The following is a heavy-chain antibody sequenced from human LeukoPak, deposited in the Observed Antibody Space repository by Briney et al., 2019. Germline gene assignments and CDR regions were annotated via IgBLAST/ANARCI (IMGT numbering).Heavy chain of an antibody. CDR1: GYTFTSYY. CDR3: AREWPHDIAANAFDI. Sequence: ASVKVSCKASGYTFTSYYMHWVRQAPGQGLEWMGIINPSGGSTSYAQKFKGRVTMTRDTSTSTVYMELSSLRSEDTAVYYCAREWPHDIAANAFDIWGQGTMVTVSS. J-gene: IGHJ3*02. CDR2: INPSGGST. D-gene: IGHD6-6*01. V-gene: IGHV1-46*01.